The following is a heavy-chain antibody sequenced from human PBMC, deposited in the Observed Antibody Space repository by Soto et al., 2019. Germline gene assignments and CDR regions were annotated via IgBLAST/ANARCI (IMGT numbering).Heavy chain of an antibody. Sequence: PGGSLRLSCAASGFTFDNYAMHWVRQAPGKGLEWVSGISWNSGSIGYADSVKGRFTISRDNAKNSLYLQMNSLRAEDTALYYCAMSTNMVRGVIPHGAFDIWGQGTMVTVSS. CDR2: ISWNSGSI. D-gene: IGHD3-10*01. CDR1: GFTFDNYA. CDR3: AMSTNMVRGVIPHGAFDI. J-gene: IGHJ3*02. V-gene: IGHV3-9*01.